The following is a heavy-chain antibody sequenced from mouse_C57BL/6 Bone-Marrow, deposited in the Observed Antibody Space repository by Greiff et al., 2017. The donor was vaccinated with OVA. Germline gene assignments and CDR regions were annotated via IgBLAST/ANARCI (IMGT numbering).Heavy chain of an antibody. J-gene: IGHJ3*01. CDR1: GFSLSTFGMG. Sequence: QVTLKVSGPGILQPSQTLSLTCSFSGFSLSTFGMGVGWIRQPSGKGLEWLAHIWWDDDKYYNPALKSRLTISKDTSKNQVFLKIVNVDTADTATYYCARMKGTRFADWGQGTLVTVSA. CDR3: ARMKGTRFAD. CDR2: IWWDDDK. V-gene: IGHV8-8*01. D-gene: IGHD3-3*01.